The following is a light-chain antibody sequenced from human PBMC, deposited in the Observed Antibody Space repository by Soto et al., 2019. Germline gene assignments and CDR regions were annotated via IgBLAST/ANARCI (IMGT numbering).Light chain of an antibody. Sequence: EIVLTQSAATLSLSPGERATLSCRASQSVRGYLAWYQQKPGQAPRLVIFDASNRATGIPARFSGSGSGTDFTLIINSLEPEDFGVYYCQQRGNWPPTWTFGQGTNVEIK. J-gene: IGKJ1*01. CDR3: QQRGNWPPTWT. V-gene: IGKV3-11*01. CDR1: QSVRGY. CDR2: DAS.